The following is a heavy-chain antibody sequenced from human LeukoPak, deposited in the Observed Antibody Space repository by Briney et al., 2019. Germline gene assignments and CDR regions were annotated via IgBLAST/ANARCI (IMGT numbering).Heavy chain of an antibody. Sequence: GASVKVSCKASGYTFTSYGISWVRQAPGQGLEWMGWISAYNGNTNYAQKLQGRVTITRDTSASTAYMELSSLRSEDTAVYYCARPVMYSSGPFDYWGQGTLVTGSS. CDR1: GYTFTSYG. CDR2: ISAYNGNT. V-gene: IGHV1-18*01. J-gene: IGHJ4*02. D-gene: IGHD6-19*01. CDR3: ARPVMYSSGPFDY.